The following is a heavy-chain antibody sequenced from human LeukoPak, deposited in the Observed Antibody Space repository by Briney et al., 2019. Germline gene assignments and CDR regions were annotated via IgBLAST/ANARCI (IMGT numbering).Heavy chain of an antibody. D-gene: IGHD3-3*01. CDR2: IYYGGST. CDR3: ARDYYDFWSGYLSRTHFDY. Sequence: SETLSLTCTVSGGSISSSSYYWGWIRQPPGKGLEWIGSIYYGGSTYYNPSLKSRVTISVDTSKNQFSLKLSSVTAADTAVYYCARDYYDFWSGYLSRTHFDYWGQGTLVTVSS. J-gene: IGHJ4*02. CDR1: GGSISSSSYY. V-gene: IGHV4-39*07.